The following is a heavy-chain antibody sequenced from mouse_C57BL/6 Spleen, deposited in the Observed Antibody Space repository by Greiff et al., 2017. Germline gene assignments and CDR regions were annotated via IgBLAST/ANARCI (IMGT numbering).Heavy chain of an antibody. CDR2: FYPGDGDT. Sequence: VQLQQSGPELVKPGASVKISCKASGYAFSSSWMNWVKQRPGKGLEWIGRFYPGDGDTNSNGQFMGKATRAADKTYSTAYMQLSSLTSEDAAVYVCARYTYGSSLYYFDDWGKGTTLTVSS. CDR3: ARYTYGSSLYYFDD. CDR1: GYAFSSSW. V-gene: IGHV1-82*01. D-gene: IGHD1-1*01. J-gene: IGHJ2*01.